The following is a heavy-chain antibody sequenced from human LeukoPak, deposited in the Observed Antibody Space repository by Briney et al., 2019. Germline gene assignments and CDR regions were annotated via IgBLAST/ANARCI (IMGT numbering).Heavy chain of an antibody. CDR1: GFTFSSYA. D-gene: IGHD6-19*01. CDR3: AKENSPYSSAWYGSAFDI. J-gene: IGHJ3*02. Sequence: GGSLRLSCAASGFTFSSYAMSWVRQAPGKGLEWVSAISGSGGSTFYADSVKGRFTISRDNSKNTLYLQMNSLRVEDTALYYCAKENSPYSSAWYGSAFDIWGRGTVVTVSS. CDR2: ISGSGGST. V-gene: IGHV3-23*01.